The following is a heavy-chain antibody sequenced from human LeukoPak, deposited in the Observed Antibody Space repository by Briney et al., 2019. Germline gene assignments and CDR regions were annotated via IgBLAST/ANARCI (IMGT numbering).Heavy chain of an antibody. Sequence: PGGSLRLSCAASGFTFSCYAMSWVRQARGKGEEWVLAYSGSGGSTYYVDSVEGRFTISRDNSKNTLYLQMNSLRAEDTAVYYCANVPDYWGQGTLVTVSS. CDR2: YSGSGGST. V-gene: IGHV3-23*01. CDR3: ANVPDY. J-gene: IGHJ4*02. CDR1: GFTFSCYA.